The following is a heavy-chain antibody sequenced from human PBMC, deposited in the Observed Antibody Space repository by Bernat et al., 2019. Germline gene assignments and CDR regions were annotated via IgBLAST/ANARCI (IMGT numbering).Heavy chain of an antibody. J-gene: IGHJ6*02. Sequence: QVQLQQSGPGLVKTSQTLSLTCAISGDSVSSNSAAWNWIRQSPSRGLEWLGRTYYTSKWDNDYAVSVKSRITINPDRSKNQFSLQLNSVTTEDTAVYYCARGRRHYYSMDVWGQGTTVTVSS. CDR1: GDSVSSNSAA. CDR2: TYYTSKWDN. CDR3: ARGRRHYYSMDV. V-gene: IGHV6-1*01.